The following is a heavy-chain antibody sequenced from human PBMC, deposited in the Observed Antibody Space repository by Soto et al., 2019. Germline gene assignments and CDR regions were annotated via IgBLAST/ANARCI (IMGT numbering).Heavy chain of an antibody. D-gene: IGHD3-16*02. CDR3: ARTITFGGVIVRPWAFDI. Sequence: SETLSLTCTVSGGSISSYYWSWIRQPPGKGLEWIGYIYYSGSTNYNPSLKSRVTISVDTSKNQFSLKLSSVTAADTAVYYCARTITFGGVIVRPWAFDIWGQGTMVTVSS. J-gene: IGHJ3*02. CDR1: GGSISSYY. V-gene: IGHV4-59*01. CDR2: IYYSGST.